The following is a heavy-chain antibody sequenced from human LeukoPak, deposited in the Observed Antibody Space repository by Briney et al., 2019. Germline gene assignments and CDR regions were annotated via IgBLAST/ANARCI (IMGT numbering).Heavy chain of an antibody. Sequence: ASVKVSCKASGGTFSSYTISWVRQAPGQGLEWMGRIIPILGIANYARKFQGRVTITADKSTSTAYMELSSLRSEDTAVYYCARTWGFDYGENFDPWGQGTLVTVSS. J-gene: IGHJ5*02. CDR3: ARTWGFDYGENFDP. D-gene: IGHD4-17*01. V-gene: IGHV1-69*02. CDR2: IIPILGIA. CDR1: GGTFSSYT.